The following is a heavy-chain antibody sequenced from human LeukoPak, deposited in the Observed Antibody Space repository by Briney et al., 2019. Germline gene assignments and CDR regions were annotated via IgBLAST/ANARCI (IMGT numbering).Heavy chain of an antibody. CDR1: GGSFSGYY. V-gene: IGHV4-34*01. Sequence: SETLSLTCAVYGGSFSGYYWSRIRQPPGKGLEWIGEINHSGSTNYNPSLKSRVTISVDTSKNQFSLKLSSVTAADTAVYYCARTSIKQQLVGDRARPSGRDWFDPWGQGTLVTVSS. D-gene: IGHD6-13*01. CDR3: ARTSIKQQLVGDRARPSGRDWFDP. CDR2: INHSGST. J-gene: IGHJ5*02.